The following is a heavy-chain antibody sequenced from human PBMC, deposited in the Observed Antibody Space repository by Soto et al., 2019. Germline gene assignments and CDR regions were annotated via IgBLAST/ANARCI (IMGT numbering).Heavy chain of an antibody. CDR2: ISAYNGNT. J-gene: IGHJ5*02. CDR1: GYTFTSYG. V-gene: IGHV1-18*01. Sequence: QVQLVQSGAEVKKPGASVKVSCKASGYTFTSYGISWVRQAPGQGLEWMGWISAYNGNTKYAQTFQGRVTMTTDTSTSTAYMELRSLRSDDTAVYYCAFTIFGVVILDPWGQGTLVTVSS. CDR3: AFTIFGVVILDP. D-gene: IGHD3-3*01.